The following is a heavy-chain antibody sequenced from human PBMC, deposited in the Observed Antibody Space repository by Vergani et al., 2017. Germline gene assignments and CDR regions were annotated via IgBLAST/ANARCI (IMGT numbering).Heavy chain of an antibody. J-gene: IGHJ5*02. Sequence: QVQLQESGPGLVKPSQTLSLTCTVSGGSISSGGYYWSWIRQHPGKGLGWIGYIYYSGSTYYNPSLKSRVTISVDTSKNQFSLKLSSVTAADTAVYYCARVRWSSSSVNWFDPWGQGTLVTVSS. CDR1: GGSISSGGYY. CDR2: IYYSGST. D-gene: IGHD6-6*01. CDR3: ARVRWSSSSVNWFDP. V-gene: IGHV4-31*03.